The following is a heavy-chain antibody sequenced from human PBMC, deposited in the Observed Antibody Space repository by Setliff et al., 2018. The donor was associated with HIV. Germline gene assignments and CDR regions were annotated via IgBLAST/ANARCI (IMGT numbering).Heavy chain of an antibody. CDR2: INWNGDST. Sequence: AGGSLRLSCAASGFSFDDYGMSWVRQAPGKGLEWVSGINWNGDSTDYADSVKGRFTISRDNAKNSLYLQMNGLRAEDTALYYCARDPRASYLSYYYYHYLDVWGKGTTVTVSS. D-gene: IGHD3-16*02. J-gene: IGHJ6*03. V-gene: IGHV3-20*04. CDR3: ARDPRASYLSYYYYHYLDV. CDR1: GFSFDDYG.